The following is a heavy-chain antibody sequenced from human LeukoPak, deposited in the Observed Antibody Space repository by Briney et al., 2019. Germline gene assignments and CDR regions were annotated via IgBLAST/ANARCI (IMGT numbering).Heavy chain of an antibody. Sequence: GGSLRLSCAASGFTFSSYAMSWVRQAPGKGLGWVSTISDSDSTNYVDSVKGRFSISRDNPKNTLYLQMNSLRAEDTAVYYCANEFNGGALLYWGQGTLVTVSS. CDR2: ISDSDST. CDR1: GFTFSSYA. CDR3: ANEFNGGALLY. V-gene: IGHV3-23*01. D-gene: IGHD2-8*01. J-gene: IGHJ4*02.